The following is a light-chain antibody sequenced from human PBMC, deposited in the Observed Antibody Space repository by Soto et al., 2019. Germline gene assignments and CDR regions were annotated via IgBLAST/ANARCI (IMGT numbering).Light chain of an antibody. CDR2: SAS. Sequence: DIQMTQSPSSVSASVGDSVTISCRASQSISRYLNWYQQKPGKAPKLLIFSASGLQSGVPSRFSGGGYWTEFTLTISSLQLEDFATYYCQQSHTNPLTFGEGTKVDNK. J-gene: IGKJ4*02. CDR3: QQSHTNPLT. CDR1: QSISRY. V-gene: IGKV1-39*01.